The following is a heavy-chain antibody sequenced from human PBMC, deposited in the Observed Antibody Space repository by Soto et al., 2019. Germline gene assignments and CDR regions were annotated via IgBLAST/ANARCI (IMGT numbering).Heavy chain of an antibody. D-gene: IGHD3-10*01. CDR3: ARGTKANRYYYGSGSYPYLYWYFDL. CDR2: INHSGST. V-gene: IGHV4-34*01. Sequence: KTSETLSLTCAVYGGSFSGYYWSWIRQPPGKGLEWIGEINHSGSTNYNPSLKSRVTISVDTSKNQFSLKLSSVTAADTAVYYCARGTKANRYYYGSGSYPYLYWYFDLWGRGTLVTVSS. J-gene: IGHJ2*01. CDR1: GGSFSGYY.